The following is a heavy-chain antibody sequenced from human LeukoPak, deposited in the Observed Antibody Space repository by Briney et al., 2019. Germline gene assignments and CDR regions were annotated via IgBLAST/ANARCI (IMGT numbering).Heavy chain of an antibody. CDR2: LHNSGST. J-gene: IGHJ5*02. D-gene: IGHD6-13*01. Sequence: SETLSLTCTVSGGSINTNNPWAWIRQPAGKGLEWIGRLHNSGSTNYNPSLQSRVTISVDTSKNQFSLKMTSATAADTAVYFCARDPLRSSFDPWGQGILVTVSS. CDR3: ARDPLRSSFDP. CDR1: GGSINTNN. V-gene: IGHV4-4*07.